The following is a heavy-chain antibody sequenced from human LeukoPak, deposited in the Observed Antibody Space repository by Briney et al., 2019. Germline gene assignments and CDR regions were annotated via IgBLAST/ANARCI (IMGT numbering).Heavy chain of an antibody. V-gene: IGHV1-24*01. J-gene: IGHJ5*02. CDR1: GYTLTELS. Sequence: ASVKVSCTVSGYTLTELSMHWVRQAPGKGLEWMGGFDPEDGETIYAQKFQGRVTMTEDTSTDTAYMELSSLRSEDTAVYYCATVTITFGGVLVNYWFDPWGQGTLVTVSS. CDR3: ATVTITFGGVLVNYWFDP. D-gene: IGHD3-16*02. CDR2: FDPEDGET.